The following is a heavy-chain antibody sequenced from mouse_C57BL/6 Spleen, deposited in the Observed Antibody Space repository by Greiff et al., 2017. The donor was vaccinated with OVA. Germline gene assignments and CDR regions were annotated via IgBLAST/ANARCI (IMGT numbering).Heavy chain of an antibody. CDR1: GYTFTDHT. V-gene: IGHV1-78*01. CDR3: EREGLERDSSGYIYYLDY. J-gene: IGHJ2*01. Sequence: VQLQESDAELVKPGASVKISCKVSGYTFTDHTIHWMKQRPEQGLEWIGYIYPRDGSTKYNEKFKGKATLTADKSSSTAYMQLNSLTSEESAVYFCEREGLERDSSGYIYYLDYWGQGTTLTVSS. D-gene: IGHD3-2*02. CDR2: IYPRDGST.